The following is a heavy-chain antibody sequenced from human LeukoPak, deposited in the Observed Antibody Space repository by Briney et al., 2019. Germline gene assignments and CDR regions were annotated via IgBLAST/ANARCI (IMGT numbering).Heavy chain of an antibody. CDR1: GDSVSSGY. V-gene: IGHV4-4*09. J-gene: IGHJ1*01. CDR3: AGRGHRYSRD. D-gene: IGHD2-15*01. CDR2: ISDSGIT. Sequence: SETLSLTCTVSGDSVSSGYWTWIRQSPGKRLEWIGYISDSGITDYNPSLKSRLTISVDTSNNQFSLNLNSVTAADTAVYYCAGRGHRYSRDWGQGILVTVSS.